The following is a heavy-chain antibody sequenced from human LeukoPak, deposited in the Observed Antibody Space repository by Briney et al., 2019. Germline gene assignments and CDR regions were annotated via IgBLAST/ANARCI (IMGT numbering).Heavy chain of an antibody. V-gene: IGHV5-51*01. Sequence: GEPLKISCKGSGYSFTSFWFDWVGQMPGKGLEWKVIIYPGDSVTRYSTPFQGQVNISADKSISTAYLQWSSLKASDTAMYYCARRRVRGVIIPPEDYFDYWGQGTLVTVSS. J-gene: IGHJ4*02. CDR3: ARRRVRGVIIPPEDYFDY. CDR2: IYPGDSVT. D-gene: IGHD3-10*01. CDR1: GYSFTSFW.